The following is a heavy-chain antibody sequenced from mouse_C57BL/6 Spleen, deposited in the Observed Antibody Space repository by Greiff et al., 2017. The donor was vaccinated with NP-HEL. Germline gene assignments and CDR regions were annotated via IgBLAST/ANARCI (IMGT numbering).Heavy chain of an antibody. D-gene: IGHD4-1*01. CDR1: GYTFTSYW. CDR2: IDPSDSYT. J-gene: IGHJ4*01. V-gene: IGHV1-59*01. Sequence: QAQLQQPGAELVRPGTSVKLSCKASGYTFTSYWMHWVKQRPGQGLEWIGVIDPSDSYTNYNQKFKGKATLTVDTSSSTAYMQLSSLTSEDSAVYYCARSPGTRAMDYWGQGTSVTVSS. CDR3: ARSPGTRAMDY.